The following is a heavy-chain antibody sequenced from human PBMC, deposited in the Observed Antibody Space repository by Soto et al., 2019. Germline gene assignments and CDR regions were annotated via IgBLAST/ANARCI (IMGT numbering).Heavy chain of an antibody. J-gene: IGHJ2*01. Sequence: GGSLRLSCGASGLTVSSNYMSWVRQAPGKGLEWVSVIYSGGSTYYADSVKGRFTISRDNSKNTLYLQMNSLRAEDTAVYYCAKRTVGWYFDLWGRGTLVTSPQ. V-gene: IGHV3-53*01. CDR3: AKRTVGWYFDL. CDR2: IYSGGST. D-gene: IGHD4-17*01. CDR1: GLTVSSNY.